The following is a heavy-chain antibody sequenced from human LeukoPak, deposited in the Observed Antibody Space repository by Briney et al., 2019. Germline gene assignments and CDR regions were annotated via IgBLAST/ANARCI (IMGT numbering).Heavy chain of an antibody. D-gene: IGHD6-13*01. V-gene: IGHV1-2*02. CDR2: INPNSGAT. CDR1: GYTFTNYY. Sequence: GASVKASCKASGYTFTNYYMHWVRQAPGQGLEWMGWINPNSGATKFLQKFQGRLTITRDTSISTAYMNLSGLTSDDTAVYYCASPRLSIAAAETASPFDVWGQGTMVTVSS. J-gene: IGHJ3*01. CDR3: ASPRLSIAAAETASPFDV.